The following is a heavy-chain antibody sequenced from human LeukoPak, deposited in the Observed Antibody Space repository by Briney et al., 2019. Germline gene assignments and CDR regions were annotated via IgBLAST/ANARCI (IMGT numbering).Heavy chain of an antibody. CDR1: GFTFRSYE. D-gene: IGHD4-17*01. CDR2: ISGTSTYI. V-gene: IGHV3-21*01. Sequence: GGSLRLSCAASGFTFRSYEMNWVRQAPGKGLEWVSSISGTSTYIFYADSMKGRFTISRDNAKSSLYLQMNSLRAEDTAVYYCARLENGDYGMRVYYYYNGMDVWGKGTTVIVSS. J-gene: IGHJ6*04. CDR3: ARLENGDYGMRVYYYYNGMDV.